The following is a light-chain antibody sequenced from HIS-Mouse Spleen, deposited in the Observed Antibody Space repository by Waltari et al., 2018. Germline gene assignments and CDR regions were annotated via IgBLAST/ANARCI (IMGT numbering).Light chain of an antibody. CDR3: SSYTSSSTGV. J-gene: IGLJ3*02. CDR1: SSDVGGYHY. V-gene: IGLV2-14*01. CDR2: EVI. Sequence: QSALTQPASVSGSPGQSITISCTGTSSDVGGYHYVSWYQQHPGKAPKLMIYEVINRPAGVFNRFSGSKSGNTASRTISGLQAEDEADYYCSSYTSSSTGVFGGGTKLTVL.